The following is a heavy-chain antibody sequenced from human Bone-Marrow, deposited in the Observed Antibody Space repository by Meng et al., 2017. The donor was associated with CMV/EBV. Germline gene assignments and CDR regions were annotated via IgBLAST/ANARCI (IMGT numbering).Heavy chain of an antibody. CDR2: IKQEGSEK. CDR3: ARDRRGCSSTSCYTRPDFDY. J-gene: IGHJ4*02. CDR1: GFTFSSYW. D-gene: IGHD2-2*02. V-gene: IGHV3-7*01. Sequence: GESLKISCAASGFTFSSYWMSWVRQAPGKGLEWVANIKQEGSEKYYVDSVKGRFTISRDNAKNSLYLQMNSLRAEDTAVYYCARDRRGCSSTSCYTRPDFDYWGQGTLVTVSS.